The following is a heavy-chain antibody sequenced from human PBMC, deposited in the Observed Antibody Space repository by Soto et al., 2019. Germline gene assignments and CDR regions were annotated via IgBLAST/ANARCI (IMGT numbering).Heavy chain of an antibody. CDR1: GFTFSSYE. D-gene: IGHD3-9*01. CDR3: AREGYGGYDILTGYLLGYGMDV. CDR2: ISSSGSTI. J-gene: IGHJ6*02. Sequence: QPGGSLRLSCAASGFTFSSYEMNWVRQAPGKGLEWVPYISSSGSTIYYADSVKGRFTISRDNAKNSLYLQMNSLRAEDTAVYYCAREGYGGYDILTGYLLGYGMDVWGQGTTVTVSS. V-gene: IGHV3-48*03.